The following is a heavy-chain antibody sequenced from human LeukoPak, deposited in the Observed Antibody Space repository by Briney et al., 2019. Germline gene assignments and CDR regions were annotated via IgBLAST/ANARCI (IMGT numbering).Heavy chain of an antibody. J-gene: IGHJ4*02. D-gene: IGHD3-9*01. Sequence: GGSLRLSCAASGFTFSNAWMSWVRQAPGKGLEWVCRIKSKTDGGTTDYAAPVKGRFPISRDDSKNTLYLQMNSLKTEDTAVYYCTTDLTGDILTGKIRDYWGQGTLVTVSS. V-gene: IGHV3-15*01. CDR3: TTDLTGDILTGKIRDY. CDR1: GFTFSNAW. CDR2: IKSKTDGGTT.